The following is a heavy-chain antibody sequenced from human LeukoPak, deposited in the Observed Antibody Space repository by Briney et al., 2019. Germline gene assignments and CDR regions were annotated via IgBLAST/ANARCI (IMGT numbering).Heavy chain of an antibody. D-gene: IGHD6-13*01. V-gene: IGHV3-21*01. Sequence: GGSLRLSCAASGFTFTNYAMNWVRQAPGKGLEWVSTLSPSGADTYYADSVKGRFTISRDNAKNSLYLQMNSLRAEDTAVYYCARVGSSWYNWFDPWGQGTLVTVSS. CDR2: LSPSGADT. J-gene: IGHJ5*02. CDR1: GFTFTNYA. CDR3: ARVGSSWYNWFDP.